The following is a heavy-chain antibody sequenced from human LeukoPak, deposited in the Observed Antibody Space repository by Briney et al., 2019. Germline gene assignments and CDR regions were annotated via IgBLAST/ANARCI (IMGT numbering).Heavy chain of an antibody. CDR3: ARDGNSAAAGPFDY. J-gene: IGHJ4*02. CDR1: GYNFDRYG. D-gene: IGHD6-13*01. V-gene: IGHV1-46*02. CDR2: INPSGGST. Sequence: ASVKVSCKGSGYNFDRYGVNWVRQAPGQGLEWMGIINPSGGSTSYAQKFQGRVTMTRETSTGTVYMEPSSLRSEDRAVYYCARDGNSAAAGPFDYWGQGTLVTVSS.